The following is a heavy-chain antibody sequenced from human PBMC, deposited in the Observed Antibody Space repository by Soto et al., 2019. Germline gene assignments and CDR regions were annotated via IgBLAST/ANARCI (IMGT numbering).Heavy chain of an antibody. Sequence: PGGSLRLSCAASGFTFSXYAMSWXRQAPGKGLEWVSAISGSGGSTYYADSVKGRFTISRDNSKNTLYLQMNSLRAEDTAVYYCAKAPRGYDILTGYHYYFDYWGQGTPVTVSS. D-gene: IGHD3-9*01. J-gene: IGHJ4*02. CDR2: ISGSGGST. CDR1: GFTFSXYA. CDR3: AKAPRGYDILTGYHYYFDY. V-gene: IGHV3-23*01.